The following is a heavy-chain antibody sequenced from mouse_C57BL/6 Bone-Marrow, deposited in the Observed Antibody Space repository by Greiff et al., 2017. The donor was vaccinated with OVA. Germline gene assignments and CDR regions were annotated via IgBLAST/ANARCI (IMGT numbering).Heavy chain of an antibody. J-gene: IGHJ3*01. D-gene: IGHD2-3*01. CDR2: IDPETGGT. V-gene: IGHV1-15*01. Sequence: QVQLKESGAELVRPGASVTLSCKASGYTFTDYEMHWVKQTPVHGLEWIGAIDPETGGTAYNQKFKGKAILTADKSSSTAYMELRSLTSEDSAVYYCTRNGYYSGWFAYWGQGTLVTVSA. CDR3: TRNGYYSGWFAY. CDR1: GYTFTDYE.